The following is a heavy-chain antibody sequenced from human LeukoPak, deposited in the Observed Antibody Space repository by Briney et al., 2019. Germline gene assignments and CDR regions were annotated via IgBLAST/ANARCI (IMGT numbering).Heavy chain of an antibody. CDR3: ARVQLRGAFDI. V-gene: IGHV4-61*01. D-gene: IGHD1-26*01. J-gene: IGHJ3*02. CDR1: GGSVSSGSYY. Sequence: SETLSLTCTVSGGSVSSGSYYWSWIRQPPGKGLEWIGYIYYSGSTNYNPSLKSRVTISVDTSKNQFSLKLGSVTAADTAVYYCARVQLRGAFDIWGQGTMVTVSS. CDR2: IYYSGST.